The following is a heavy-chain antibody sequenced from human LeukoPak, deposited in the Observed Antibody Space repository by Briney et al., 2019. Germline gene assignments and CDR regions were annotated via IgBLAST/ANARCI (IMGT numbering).Heavy chain of an antibody. J-gene: IGHJ3*02. V-gene: IGHV3-23*01. CDR1: GFTISSYA. D-gene: IGHD4-23*01. CDR3: ARNGAPTVVTSADDAFDS. Sequence: GGSLRLSCAAAGFTISSYAMVWVRQAPGQGLEWVSAIIGSCGSKYYADSVKGRFTISRDNAKNSLYLQMNSLRAEDTAVYYCARNGAPTVVTSADDAFDSCGQGTMVTVSS. CDR2: IIGSCGSK.